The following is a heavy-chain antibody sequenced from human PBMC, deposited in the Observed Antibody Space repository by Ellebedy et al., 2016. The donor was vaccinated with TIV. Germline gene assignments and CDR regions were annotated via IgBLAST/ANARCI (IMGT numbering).Heavy chain of an antibody. Sequence: MPSETLSLTCTVSGISIGRYFWNWIRQSPEKGLEWIGYIYYSGTTTYSPSLKSRVTMSVDTSKNQFSLRLTSATAADTAVYYCARRLQYGDWYFDLWGRGTLVTVSS. J-gene: IGHJ2*01. D-gene: IGHD4-17*01. V-gene: IGHV4-59*01. CDR2: IYYSGTT. CDR1: GISIGRYF. CDR3: ARRLQYGDWYFDL.